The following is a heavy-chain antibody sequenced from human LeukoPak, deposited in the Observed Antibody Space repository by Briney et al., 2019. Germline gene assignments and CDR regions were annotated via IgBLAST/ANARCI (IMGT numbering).Heavy chain of an antibody. D-gene: IGHD3-3*01. J-gene: IGHJ4*02. Sequence: GGSLRISCAASGFPFDDYGMLWVRQAPGKGLEWVSFISWHGETTYYSDSVKGRFTISRDNSKNTLYLQMNSLRAEDTAIYYCARDERLLSFLKWGQGTLVTVSS. CDR1: GFPFDDYG. V-gene: IGHV3-43D*03. CDR2: ISWHGETT. CDR3: ARDERLLSFLK.